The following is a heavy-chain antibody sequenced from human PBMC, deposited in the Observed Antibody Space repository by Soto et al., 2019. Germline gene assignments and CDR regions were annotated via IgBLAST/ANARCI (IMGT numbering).Heavy chain of an antibody. D-gene: IGHD6-13*01. CDR1: GGSISSSNW. V-gene: IGHV4-4*02. Sequence: SETLSLTCAVSGGSISSSNWWSWVRQPPGKGLEWIGEIYHSGSTNYNPSLKSRVTISVDKSKNQFSLKLSSVTAADTAVYYCARDPSNQGIAEIPDYWGQGTLVTVSS. CDR3: ARDPSNQGIAEIPDY. J-gene: IGHJ4*02. CDR2: IYHSGST.